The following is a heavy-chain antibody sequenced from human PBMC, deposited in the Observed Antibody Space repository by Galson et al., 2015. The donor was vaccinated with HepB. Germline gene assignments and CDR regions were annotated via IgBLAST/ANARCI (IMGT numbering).Heavy chain of an antibody. D-gene: IGHD3-22*01. Sequence: SLRLSCAASGFTFSNYPMHWVRQAPGKGLDWVAIISSDGSNKYYADSVKGRFTISRDNSKNTLYLQMNSLRIEDTAVYYGARADDSGGYQYPFDSWGQGTLVTVSA. CDR2: ISSDGSNK. J-gene: IGHJ4*02. CDR3: ARADDSGGYQYPFDS. V-gene: IGHV3-30-3*01. CDR1: GFTFSNYP.